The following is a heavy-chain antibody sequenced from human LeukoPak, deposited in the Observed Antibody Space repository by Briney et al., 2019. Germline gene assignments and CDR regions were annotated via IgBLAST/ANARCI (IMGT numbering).Heavy chain of an antibody. CDR1: GFTFSSYS. CDR2: ISSSSSYI. D-gene: IGHD5-24*01. Sequence: NPGGSLRLSCAASGFTFSSYSMNWVRQAPGKGLEWVSSISSSSSYIYYADSVKGRFTISRDNAKNSLYLQMNSLRAEDTAVYYCARRALNGYMFDYWGQGTLVTVSS. CDR3: ARRALNGYMFDY. J-gene: IGHJ4*02. V-gene: IGHV3-21*01.